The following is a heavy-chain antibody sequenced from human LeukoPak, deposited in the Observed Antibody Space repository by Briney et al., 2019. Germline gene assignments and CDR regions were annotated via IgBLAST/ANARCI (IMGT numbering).Heavy chain of an antibody. CDR2: ISSSSSTI. CDR1: GFTFSSYS. Sequence: PGGSLRLSCAASGFTFSSYSMNWVRQAPGKGLEWVSYISSSSSTIYYADSVKGRFTISRDNAKNSLYLQMNSLRAEDTAVYYCARGDVDTAMLMDYWGQGTLVTVSS. J-gene: IGHJ4*02. V-gene: IGHV3-48*01. D-gene: IGHD5-18*01. CDR3: ARGDVDTAMLMDY.